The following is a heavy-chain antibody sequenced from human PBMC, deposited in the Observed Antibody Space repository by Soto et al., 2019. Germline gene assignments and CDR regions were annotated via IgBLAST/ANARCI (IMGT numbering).Heavy chain of an antibody. D-gene: IGHD3-3*01. Sequence: EGSLRLSCAASGFTDSSSAMGWFRQARVKALEWFLSISGSGGSTYYADSVKGRFTISRDNSKNTLYLQMNSLRAEDTAVYYCAKVPDGGSYYDFWSALDYYYGMDVWGQGTTVTVSS. J-gene: IGHJ6*02. V-gene: IGHV3-23*01. CDR1: GFTDSSSA. CDR2: ISGSGGST. CDR3: AKVPDGGSYYDFWSALDYYYGMDV.